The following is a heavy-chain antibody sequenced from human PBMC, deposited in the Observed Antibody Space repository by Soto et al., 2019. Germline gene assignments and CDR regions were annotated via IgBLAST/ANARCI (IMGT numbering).Heavy chain of an antibody. V-gene: IGHV3-23*01. Sequence: GGSLRLSCAASGFTFSSYAMSWVRQAPGKGLEWVSGISGSGGSTYYADSVKGRFTISRDNSKNTLYLLMNSLRADYIAVYYCAKSAENYDLPFDYWGQGTLVTVSS. D-gene: IGHD3-3*01. CDR1: GFTFSSYA. J-gene: IGHJ4*02. CDR3: AKSAENYDLPFDY. CDR2: ISGSGGST.